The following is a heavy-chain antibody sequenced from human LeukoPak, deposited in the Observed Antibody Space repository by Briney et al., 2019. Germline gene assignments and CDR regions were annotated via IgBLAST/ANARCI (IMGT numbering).Heavy chain of an antibody. CDR1: GFTFSSYG. V-gene: IGHV3-30*02. D-gene: IGHD3-9*01. CDR2: IRYDGSNK. Sequence: GGSLRLSCAASGFTFSSYGMHWVRQAPGKGLEWVAFIRYDGSNKYYADSVKGRFTISRDNSKNTLYLQMNSLRAEDTAVYYCARDIDWAFDYWGQGTLVTVSS. CDR3: ARDIDWAFDY. J-gene: IGHJ4*02.